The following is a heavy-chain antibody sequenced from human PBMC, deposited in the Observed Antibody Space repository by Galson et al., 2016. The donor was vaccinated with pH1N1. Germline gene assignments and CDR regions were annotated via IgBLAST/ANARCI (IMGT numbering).Heavy chain of an antibody. J-gene: IGHJ3*02. Sequence: PALVKPTQTLRLTCTLSGFSLSTSAVGVSWNRQPPGKALEWLARIDWDDDKFYSTSLQTRLTISKDTSKNQVVLTMTNMDPVDTATYYCARTKRRGGWAFDIWGQGTIITVSS. CDR1: GFSLSTSAVG. CDR2: IDWDDDK. CDR3: ARTKRRGGWAFDI. D-gene: IGHD6-19*01. V-gene: IGHV2-70*04.